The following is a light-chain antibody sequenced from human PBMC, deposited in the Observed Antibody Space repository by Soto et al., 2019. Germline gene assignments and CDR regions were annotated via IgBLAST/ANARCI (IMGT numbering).Light chain of an antibody. J-gene: IGKJ1*01. Sequence: SVWTKSPGTLSLSPGERATLSCRASQSVSNNYLAWYQQKPGQAPRLLIYGASNRATGIPDRFSGSGSGTDFTLTISRLEPEDFAVYYCQQYGSSGTFGQGTNVDIK. CDR2: GAS. CDR1: QSVSNNY. V-gene: IGKV3-20*01. CDR3: QQYGSSGT.